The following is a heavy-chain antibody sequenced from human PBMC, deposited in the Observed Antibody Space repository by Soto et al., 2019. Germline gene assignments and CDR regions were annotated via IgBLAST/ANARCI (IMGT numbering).Heavy chain of an antibody. CDR3: AKLNYYGSGSYYNALGYYYYYMDV. J-gene: IGHJ6*03. CDR2: ISGSGGST. CDR1: GFTFSSYA. D-gene: IGHD3-10*01. Sequence: GGSLRLSCAAYGFTFSSYAMSWVRQAPGKGLEWVSAISGSGGSTYYADSVKGRFTISRDNSKNTLYLQMNSLRAEDTAVYYCAKLNYYGSGSYYNALGYYYYYMDVWGKGTTVTVSS. V-gene: IGHV3-23*01.